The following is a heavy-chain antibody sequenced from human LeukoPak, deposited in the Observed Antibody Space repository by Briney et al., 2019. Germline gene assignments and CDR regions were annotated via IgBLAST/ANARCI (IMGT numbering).Heavy chain of an antibody. CDR1: GGSFSNYY. J-gene: IGHJ6*03. Sequence: SETLSLTCSVYGGSFSNYYWTWIRQPPGKGLEWIGEINRGGNTNYNPSLETRVTVSVDRSKNEFSLKLTSVTAADTAVYCCARGLRITSPSSLFSRIGDHYMDVWGIGTTVAVSS. CDR3: ARGLRITSPSSLFSRIGDHYMDV. CDR2: INRGGNT. V-gene: IGHV4-34*01. D-gene: IGHD2-15*01.